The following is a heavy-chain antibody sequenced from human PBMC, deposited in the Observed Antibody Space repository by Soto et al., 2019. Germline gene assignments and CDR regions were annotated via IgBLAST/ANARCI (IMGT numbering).Heavy chain of an antibody. J-gene: IGHJ3*02. Sequence: QVQLVQSGAEVKKPGASVKVSCKASGYTFTSYDINWVRQATGQGLEWMGWMNPNSGNTGYAQTFQGRVTVTRNTSLCTAYRALTSLTSEDTPSYYCASIPYDYVRGSSHASDIWGQGTMVTVSS. D-gene: IGHD3-16*01. CDR3: ASIPYDYVRGSSHASDI. V-gene: IGHV1-8*01. CDR2: MNPNSGNT. CDR1: GYTFTSYD.